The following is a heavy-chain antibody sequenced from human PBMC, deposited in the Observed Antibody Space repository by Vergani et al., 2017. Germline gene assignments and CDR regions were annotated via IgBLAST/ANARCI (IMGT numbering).Heavy chain of an antibody. V-gene: IGHV1-69*08. Sequence: QVQLVQSGAEVKKPGSSVKVSCKASGGTFSSYTISWVRQAPGQGLEWMGRIIPILGIANYAQKFQGRVTITTDKSTSTAYMGLSSLRSEDTAVYYCAGDRQDYDDSSGYPDYWGQGTMVTVSS. CDR1: GGTFSSYT. CDR3: AGDRQDYDDSSGYPDY. D-gene: IGHD3-22*01. J-gene: IGHJ4*02. CDR2: IIPILGIA.